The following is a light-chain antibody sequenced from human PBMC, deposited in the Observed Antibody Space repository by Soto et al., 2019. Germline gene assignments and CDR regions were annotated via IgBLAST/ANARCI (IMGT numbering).Light chain of an antibody. Sequence: EIVMTQSASTVSVSPGERATLSCRASESVGSKVAWYQQKPGQAPRVLIYGASIRATGIPARFSGSGSGTAFTLTISSLQSEDFALYYCQHHDNWPLITFGQGTRLEIK. V-gene: IGKV3-15*01. CDR3: QHHDNWPLIT. J-gene: IGKJ5*01. CDR1: ESVGSK. CDR2: GAS.